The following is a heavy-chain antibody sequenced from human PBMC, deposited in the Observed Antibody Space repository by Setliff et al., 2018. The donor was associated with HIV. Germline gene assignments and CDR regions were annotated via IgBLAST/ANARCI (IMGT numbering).Heavy chain of an antibody. D-gene: IGHD3-16*01. J-gene: IGHJ4*02. CDR3: VRWGLPYGIDA. V-gene: IGHV3-23*01. Sequence: PGGSLRLSCAASGFTFSDYAMSWVRQAPGKGLEWVSVISGSGGSTYYADSVKGRFTISRDNSKNTVYLQMNSLRVEDTAVYYCVRWGLPYGIDAWGQGTRVTVSS. CDR2: ISGSGGST. CDR1: GFTFSDYA.